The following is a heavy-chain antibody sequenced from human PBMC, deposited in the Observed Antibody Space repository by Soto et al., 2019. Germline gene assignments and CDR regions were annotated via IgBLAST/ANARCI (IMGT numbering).Heavy chain of an antibody. CDR3: ARDPGGGSSWYYYYYGMDV. Sequence: QTLSLTCAISGDSVSSNSAAWNWIRQSPSRGLEWLGRTYYRSKWYNDYAVSVKSRITINPDTSKNQFSLQLNSVTPEDTAVYYCARDPGGGSSWYYYYYGMDVWGQGTTVTVSS. D-gene: IGHD6-13*01. CDR2: TYYRSKWYN. J-gene: IGHJ6*02. V-gene: IGHV6-1*01. CDR1: GDSVSSNSAA.